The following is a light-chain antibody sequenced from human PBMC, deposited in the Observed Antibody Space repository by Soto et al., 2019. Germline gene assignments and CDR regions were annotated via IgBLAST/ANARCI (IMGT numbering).Light chain of an antibody. CDR3: HQYNSYPQT. CDR1: QNINNW. CDR2: DAS. Sequence: DIQMTQSPSIMSASVGARVTITCRASQNINNWLAWYQQKPGKAPKLLIYDASSLESGIPSRFSGSAAGTDFTLTISSLQPDDFATYYCHQYNSYPQTFGQGTKVDIK. V-gene: IGKV1-5*01. J-gene: IGKJ1*01.